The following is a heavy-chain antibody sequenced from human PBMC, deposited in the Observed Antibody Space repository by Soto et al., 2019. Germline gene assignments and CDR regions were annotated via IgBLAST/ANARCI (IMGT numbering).Heavy chain of an antibody. V-gene: IGHV3-21*01. CDR2: ISSSGYI. J-gene: IGHJ6*02. D-gene: IGHD2-15*01. Sequence: SLRLSCAASGFHFNSYTINWVRQAPGKRLEWLSSISSSGYIFSTDSVRGRFTISRDNAKNSVYLQINSLRAEDTAVYFCARDCSGGSCYPGMDVWGQGTTVTVSS. CDR1: GFHFNSYT. CDR3: ARDCSGGSCYPGMDV.